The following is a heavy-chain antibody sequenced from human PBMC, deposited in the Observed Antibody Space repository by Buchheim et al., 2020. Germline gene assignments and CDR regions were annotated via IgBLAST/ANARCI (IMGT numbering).Heavy chain of an antibody. Sequence: EVQLVESGGGLVQPGGSLRLSCAASGFTFSSYWMKWVRQDPGKGLVCVARINSDGRTTTYADSVKGRFTISRANAMNTLYLQMNSLRAEDTAVYYCVTSGSYYYYAMDVWGQGTT. V-gene: IGHV3-74*01. D-gene: IGHD3-22*01. J-gene: IGHJ6*02. CDR1: GFTFSSYW. CDR2: INSDGRTT. CDR3: VTSGSYYYYAMDV.